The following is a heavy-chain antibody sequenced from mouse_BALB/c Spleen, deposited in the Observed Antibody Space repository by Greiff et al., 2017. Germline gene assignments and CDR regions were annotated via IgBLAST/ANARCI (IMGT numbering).Heavy chain of an antibody. V-gene: IGHV3-6*02. CDR1: GYSITSGYY. CDR3: ARRGYPYYFDY. CDR2: ISYDGSN. Sequence: EVQLQQSGPGLVKPSQSLSLTCSVTGYSITSGYYWNWIRQFPGNKLEWMGYISYDGSNNYNPSLKNRISITRDTSKNQFFLKLNSVTTEDTATYYCARRGYPYYFDYWGQGTTLTVSS. D-gene: IGHD2-2*01. J-gene: IGHJ2*01.